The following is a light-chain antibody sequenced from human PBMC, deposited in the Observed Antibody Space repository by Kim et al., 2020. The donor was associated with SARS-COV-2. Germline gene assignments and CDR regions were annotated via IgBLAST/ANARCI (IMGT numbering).Light chain of an antibody. J-gene: IGKJ4*01. CDR1: QDISNS. Sequence: ALTGDRVTITCRASQDISNSLAWYQQKPGKAPELLIYDAFTLQSGVSPRFSGSRSGTDFTLTISSLQSEDFATYYCQQHYIYPLTFGGGTKVDIK. V-gene: IGKV1-8*01. CDR2: DAF. CDR3: QQHYIYPLT.